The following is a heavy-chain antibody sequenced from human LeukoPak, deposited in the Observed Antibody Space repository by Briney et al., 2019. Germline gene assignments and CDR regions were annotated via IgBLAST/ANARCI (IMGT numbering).Heavy chain of an antibody. Sequence: SETLSLTRTVSGGSISSYYWSWIRQPPGKGLEWIGYIYYSGSTNYNPSLKSRVTISVDTSKNQFSLKLSSVTAADTAVYYCARERVVPAASYYYYGMDVWGKGTTVTVSS. V-gene: IGHV4-59*01. CDR1: GGSISSYY. J-gene: IGHJ6*04. CDR3: ARERVVPAASYYYYGMDV. CDR2: IYYSGST. D-gene: IGHD2-2*01.